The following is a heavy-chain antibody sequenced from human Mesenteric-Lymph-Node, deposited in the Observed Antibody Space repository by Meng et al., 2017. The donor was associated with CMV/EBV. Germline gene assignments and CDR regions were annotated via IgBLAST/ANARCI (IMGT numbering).Heavy chain of an antibody. CDR3: ARGGWYQRNWFDP. CDR2: IIPILGTA. D-gene: IGHD2-2*01. J-gene: IGHJ5*02. CDR1: GGTFSSYA. Sequence: SVKVSCKASGGTFSSYAISWVRQAPGQGLEWMGGIIPILGTANYAQKFQGRVTITTDESTSTAYMELSSLRSEDTAVYYCARGGWYQRNWFDPWGQGTLVTVSS. V-gene: IGHV1-69*05.